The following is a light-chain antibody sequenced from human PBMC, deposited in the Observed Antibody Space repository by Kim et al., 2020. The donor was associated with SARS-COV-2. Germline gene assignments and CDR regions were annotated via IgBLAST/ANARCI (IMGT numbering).Light chain of an antibody. V-gene: IGLV3-19*01. J-gene: IGLJ3*02. CDR3: NSRDSSGNQLV. CDR2: GRN. CDR1: SLRNYY. Sequence: SSELTQDPAVSVALGQTVRITCQGDSLRNYYASWYQQKPRQAPVGVIYGRNDRPSGIPDRFSGSNSGNTASLTITGAQAEDEANYYCNSRDSSGNQLVFG.